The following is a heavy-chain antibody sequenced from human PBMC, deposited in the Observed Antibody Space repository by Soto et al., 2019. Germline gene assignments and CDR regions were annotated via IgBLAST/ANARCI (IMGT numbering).Heavy chain of an antibody. CDR2: LHSGGDT. V-gene: IGHV3-53*04. CDR1: GIPVSSDY. Sequence: EVQLVESGGGLVQPGGSLRLSCAASGIPVSSDYMTWVRQAPGKGLEWVLVLHSGGDTYYANSVKGRFTISRHDSTNTLFLQMNSLTPEDTAVYYCARDGPYYYASRMDVWGQGTTDTVSS. J-gene: IGHJ6*02. CDR3: ARDGPYYYASRMDV. D-gene: IGHD3-10*01.